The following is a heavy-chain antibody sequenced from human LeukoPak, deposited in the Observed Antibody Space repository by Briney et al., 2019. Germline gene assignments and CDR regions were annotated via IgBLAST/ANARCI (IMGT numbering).Heavy chain of an antibody. J-gene: IGHJ4*02. CDR3: ARDLMVRGGYFDY. CDR1: GFTFSSYA. V-gene: IGHV3-30*01. D-gene: IGHD3-10*01. Sequence: GGSLRLSCAASGFTFSSYATHWVRQAPGKGLEWVAVISYDGSNKYYADSVKGRFTISRDNSKNTLYLQMNSLRAEDTAVYYCARDLMVRGGYFDYWGQGTLVTVSS. CDR2: ISYDGSNK.